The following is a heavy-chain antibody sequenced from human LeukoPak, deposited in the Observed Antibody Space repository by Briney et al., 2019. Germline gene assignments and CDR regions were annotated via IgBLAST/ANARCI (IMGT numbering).Heavy chain of an antibody. V-gene: IGHV3-23*01. Sequence: GGSLRLSCAASGFTFSNYAMAWVRQAPGKGLQWVSTICGSCGNTHYADSVKGRFTISRDNSKNTLYLEMNSLRAEDTAAYFCTKDVGDVFWDYWGQGTLDTVSS. J-gene: IGHJ4*02. CDR3: TKDVGDVFWDY. CDR1: GFTFSNYA. D-gene: IGHD3-3*01. CDR2: ICGSCGNT.